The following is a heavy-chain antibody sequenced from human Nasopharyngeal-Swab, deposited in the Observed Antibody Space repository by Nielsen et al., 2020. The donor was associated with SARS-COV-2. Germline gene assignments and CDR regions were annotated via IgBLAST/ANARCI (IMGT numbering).Heavy chain of an antibody. CDR3: ARDGALRYFDQHYYFDY. CDR1: GFTFSSYS. CDR2: ISSSSSTI. J-gene: IGHJ4*02. D-gene: IGHD3-9*01. Sequence: GGSLRLSCAASGFTFSSYSMNWVRQAPGKGLEWVSYISSSSSTIYYADSVKGRFTISRDNAKNSLYLQMNSLRDEVTAVYYCARDGALRYFDQHYYFDYWGQGTLVTVSS. V-gene: IGHV3-48*02.